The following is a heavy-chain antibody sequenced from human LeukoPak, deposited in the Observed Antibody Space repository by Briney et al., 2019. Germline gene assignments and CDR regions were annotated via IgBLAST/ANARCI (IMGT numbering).Heavy chain of an antibody. CDR3: ARQTTSYYYDSSGYYDY. J-gene: IGHJ4*02. V-gene: IGHV4-30-2*01. D-gene: IGHD3-22*01. CDR1: GGSISSYS. CDR2: IYHSGST. Sequence: SETLSLTCTVSGGSISSYSWSWIRQPPGKGLEWIGYIYHSGSTYYNPSLKSRLTISVDRSKNQFSLKLSSVTAADTAVYYCARQTTSYYYDSSGYYDYWGQGTLVTVSS.